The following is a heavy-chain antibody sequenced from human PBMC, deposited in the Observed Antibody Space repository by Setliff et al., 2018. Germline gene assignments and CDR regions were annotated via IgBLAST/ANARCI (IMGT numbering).Heavy chain of an antibody. CDR3: ARERQGGFLEWSPFDS. Sequence: SETLSLTCSVSGGLIYDHWWTWVRQTAGEGLQWIGRVYSHGDTEYNPSLKSRVTISVDTSNNQFSLHLTSVTAADTARYFRARERQGGFLEWSPFDSWGRGILGTSPQ. V-gene: IGHV4-4*07. CDR2: VYSHGDT. J-gene: IGHJ4*02. D-gene: IGHD3-3*01. CDR1: GGLIYDHW.